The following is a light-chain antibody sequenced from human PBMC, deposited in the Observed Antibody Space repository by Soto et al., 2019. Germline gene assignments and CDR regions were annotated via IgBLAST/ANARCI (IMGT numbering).Light chain of an antibody. J-gene: IGLJ3*02. CDR1: NSDVGSYNL. CDR2: EST. V-gene: IGLV2-23*01. Sequence: QSALTQSASVSGSPGQSVTLSCTGTNSDVGSYNLVSWYQQPPGQAPRLVIYESTKRPSGVSDRFSGSKSGNTASLTISGLQAEDEADYYCCSCVSGSPFDVLFGGGTKLTVL. CDR3: CSCVSGSPFDVL.